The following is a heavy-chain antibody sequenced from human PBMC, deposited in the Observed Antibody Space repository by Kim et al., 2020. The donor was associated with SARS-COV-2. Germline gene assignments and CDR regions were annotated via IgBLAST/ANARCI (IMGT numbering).Heavy chain of an antibody. D-gene: IGHD2-2*02. Sequence: SETLSLTCADYGGSFSSYYWSWIRQPPRKGLEWIGEIDQNGSPNYNPSLKSRVTISIDTSKKQLSLNVRSVTAADTAVYYCASLRRECSTSSCYTSRFDDWGQGTLVTVSS. J-gene: IGHJ4*02. CDR1: GGSFSSYY. CDR2: IDQNGSP. CDR3: ASLRRECSTSSCYTSRFDD. V-gene: IGHV4-34*01.